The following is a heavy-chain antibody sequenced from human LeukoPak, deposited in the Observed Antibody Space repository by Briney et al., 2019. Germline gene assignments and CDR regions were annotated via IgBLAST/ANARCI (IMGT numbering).Heavy chain of an antibody. J-gene: IGHJ4*02. Sequence: SETLSLTCTVSGGSISSYYRSWIRQPAGKGLEWIGRIYTSGSTNYNPFLKSRVTMSVDTSKNQFSLNLISVTATDTAVYYCARSHLTTLNYYGYWGQGTLVTVSS. CDR1: GGSISSYY. CDR2: IYTSGST. V-gene: IGHV4-4*07. CDR3: ARSHLTTLNYYGY. D-gene: IGHD4-17*01.